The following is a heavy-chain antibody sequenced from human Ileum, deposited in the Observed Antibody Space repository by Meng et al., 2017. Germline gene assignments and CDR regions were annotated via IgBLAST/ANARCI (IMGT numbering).Heavy chain of an antibody. CDR3: TRHMGYNSGWYYFDY. CDR1: GCSISNNY. Sequence: HVHLQESGPGLVKPSETRVLTCTVSGCSISNNYWSWIRQPPGKGLEWIADISYSGTTNYNPSLKSRVTISVDTSKNQFLQKLSSVTAADTAVYYCTRHMGYNSGWYYFDYWGEGTLVTVSS. D-gene: IGHD6-19*01. V-gene: IGHV4-59*08. CDR2: ISYSGTT. J-gene: IGHJ4*02.